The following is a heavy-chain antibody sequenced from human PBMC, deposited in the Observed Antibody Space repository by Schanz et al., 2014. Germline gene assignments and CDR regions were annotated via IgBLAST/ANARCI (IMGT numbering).Heavy chain of an antibody. V-gene: IGHV3-66*01. CDR2: IDYAGST. Sequence: EVQVVESGGGLVQPGGSLRLSCAVSGFTVSANYMIWVRQPPGKGLEWVSLIDYAGSTNYADSVKGRFTISRDNSKNTLYLQVNSVRAEDTAVYFCARDYESALSSPRHDAFDVWGQGTVVTVSS. D-gene: IGHD3-22*01. CDR1: GFTVSANY. CDR3: ARDYESALSSPRHDAFDV. J-gene: IGHJ3*01.